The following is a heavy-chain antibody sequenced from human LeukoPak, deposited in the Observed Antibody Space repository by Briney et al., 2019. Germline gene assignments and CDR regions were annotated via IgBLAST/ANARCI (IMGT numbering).Heavy chain of an antibody. CDR2: INHSGST. V-gene: IGHV4-34*01. Sequence: SETLSLTCAVHGGSFSVYYWSWIRQPPGKGLEWIGEINHSGSTDYNPSLKSRVTISVDRSKNQFSLKLSSVTAADTAVYYCARGAPTVTTYYFDYWGQGTLVTVSS. CDR3: ARGAPTVTTYYFDY. J-gene: IGHJ4*02. CDR1: GGSFSVYY. D-gene: IGHD4-17*01.